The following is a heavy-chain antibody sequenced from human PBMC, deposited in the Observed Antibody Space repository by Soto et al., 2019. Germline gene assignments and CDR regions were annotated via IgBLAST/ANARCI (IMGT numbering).Heavy chain of an antibody. V-gene: IGHV1-69*12. D-gene: IGHD2-15*01. CDR2: IIPIFGTA. CDR1: VGTFSSYA. J-gene: IGHJ5*02. Sequence: QVQLVQSGAEVKKPGSSVKVSCKASVGTFSSYAISWVRQAPGQGLEWMGGIIPIFGTANYAQKCQGRVTITADESTSTAYMELSSLRSEDTAVYYSAREVVVAATGWFDPWGQGTLVTVSS. CDR3: AREVVVAATGWFDP.